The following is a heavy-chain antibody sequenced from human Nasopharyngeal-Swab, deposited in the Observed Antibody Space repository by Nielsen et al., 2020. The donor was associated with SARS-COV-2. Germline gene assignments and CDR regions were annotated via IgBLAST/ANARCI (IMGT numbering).Heavy chain of an antibody. D-gene: IGHD2-15*01. V-gene: IGHV6-1*01. J-gene: IGHJ5*02. CDR1: GDSVSSNTAA. CDR2: TWYRSKWHY. CDR3: ARGSQGTRWS. Sequence: SETLSLTCAISGDSVSSNTAAWSWIRQSPSIGLEWLGRTWYRSKWHYDYAESVKSRITINPDTTKNQFYLHLNSVTPEDTAVYYCARGSQGTRWSWGQGTLVTVSS.